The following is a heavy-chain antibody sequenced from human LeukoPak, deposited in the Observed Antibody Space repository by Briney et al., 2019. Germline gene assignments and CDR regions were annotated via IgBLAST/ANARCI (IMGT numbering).Heavy chain of an antibody. Sequence: ASVKVSCKASGYTFTGYYMHWVRQAPGQGLEWMGWINPNSGGTNYAQKLQGRVTMTTDTSTSTAYMELRSLRSDDTAVYYCARSYSGSYPYYFDYWGQGTLVTVSS. CDR2: INPNSGGT. D-gene: IGHD1-26*01. V-gene: IGHV1-2*02. CDR3: ARSYSGSYPYYFDY. J-gene: IGHJ4*02. CDR1: GYTFTGYY.